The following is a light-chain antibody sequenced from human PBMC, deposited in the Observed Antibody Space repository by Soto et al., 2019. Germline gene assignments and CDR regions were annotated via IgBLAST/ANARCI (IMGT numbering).Light chain of an antibody. J-gene: IGLJ2*01. CDR1: RSNIGNNY. CDR3: ATWDSRLRALL. V-gene: IGLV1-51*01. Sequence: QSVLTQPPSVSAAPGQTVTVSCSGSRSNIGNNYVSWYQHLPGTAPKLLIYDNDKRPSGIPDRFSGSKSGTSATLGITGLQAGDEGDYYCATWDSRLRALLFGGGTKLTVL. CDR2: DND.